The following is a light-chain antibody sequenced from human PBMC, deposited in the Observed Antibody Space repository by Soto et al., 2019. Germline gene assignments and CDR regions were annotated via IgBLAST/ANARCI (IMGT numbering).Light chain of an antibody. CDR2: AAS. Sequence: DIQMTQSPSSVSASVGDRVTLTCRASQGVSSWLAWYQQKPGQAPKLLIYAASSMHSGVPSRFSGSGSGTEFTLTISSLQSEDFAAYYCQQDNSWPSTFGQGTRLEIK. CDR1: QGVSSW. J-gene: IGKJ5*01. V-gene: IGKV1-12*01. CDR3: QQDNSWPST.